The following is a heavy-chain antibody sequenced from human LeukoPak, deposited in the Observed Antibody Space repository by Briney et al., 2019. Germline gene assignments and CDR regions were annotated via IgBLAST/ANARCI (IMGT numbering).Heavy chain of an antibody. Sequence: GGSLRLSCAASGFTFSSYGMHWVRQAPGKGLEGVAVISYDGSNKYYADSVKGRFTISRDNSKNTLYLQMNSLRAEDTAVYYCAKGALVPAAMFVYWGQGTLVTVSS. D-gene: IGHD2-2*01. V-gene: IGHV3-30*18. CDR3: AKGALVPAAMFVY. CDR2: ISYDGSNK. J-gene: IGHJ4*02. CDR1: GFTFSSYG.